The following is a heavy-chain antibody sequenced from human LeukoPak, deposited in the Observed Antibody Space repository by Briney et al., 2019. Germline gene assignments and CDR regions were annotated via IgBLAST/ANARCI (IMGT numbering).Heavy chain of an antibody. J-gene: IGHJ6*03. CDR3: ARDTGTTGYYYYMDV. CDR1: GYTFTSYY. D-gene: IGHD1-1*01. Sequence: ASVKVSCKASGYTFTSYYMHWVRRAPGKGLGWMGIINPSGGSTSYAQKFQGRVTMTRDTSTSTVYMELSSLRSEDTAVYYCARDTGTTGYYYYMDVWGKGTTVTISS. V-gene: IGHV1-46*01. CDR2: INPSGGST.